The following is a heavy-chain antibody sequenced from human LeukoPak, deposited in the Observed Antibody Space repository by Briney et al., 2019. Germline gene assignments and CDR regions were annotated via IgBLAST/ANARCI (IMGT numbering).Heavy chain of an antibody. J-gene: IGHJ6*03. Sequence: SETLSLTCAVYGVSFSGYYWSWIRQPPGKGLEWIGEINHSGGTNYNPSLKSRVTISVDTSKNQFSLKLSPVTAADTAVYYCARGPRHPRVRRNWNKDYYYYMDVWGKGTTVTVSS. CDR2: INHSGGT. CDR3: ARGPRHPRVRRNWNKDYYYYMDV. CDR1: GVSFSGYY. D-gene: IGHD1/OR15-1a*01. V-gene: IGHV4-34*01.